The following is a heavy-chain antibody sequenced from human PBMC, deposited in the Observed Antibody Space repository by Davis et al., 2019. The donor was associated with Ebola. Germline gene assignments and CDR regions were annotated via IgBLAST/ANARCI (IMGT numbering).Heavy chain of an antibody. CDR3: ARVGSDFWSGPFDY. J-gene: IGHJ4*02. D-gene: IGHD3-3*01. V-gene: IGHV3-21*01. Sequence: GGSLRLSCAASGFTFSSYSMNWVRQAPGKGLEWVSSISSSSSYIYYADSVKGRFTISRDNSKNTLYLQMNSLRAEDTAVYYCARVGSDFWSGPFDYWGQGTLVTVSS. CDR1: GFTFSSYS. CDR2: ISSSSSYI.